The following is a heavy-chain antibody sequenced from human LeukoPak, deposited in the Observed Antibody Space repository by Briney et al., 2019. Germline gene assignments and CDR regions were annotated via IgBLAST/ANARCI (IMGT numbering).Heavy chain of an antibody. J-gene: IGHJ4*02. V-gene: IGHV3-15*01. Sequence: GGSLRLSCAASGFTFSNAWMSWVRQAPGKGLEWVARVKSKIDGETMDYAAPVKGRFTISRDDSINTLYLQMNTLKTEDAAVYYCTTLGVLDLPWGQGTLVTVSS. D-gene: IGHD3-3*01. CDR3: TTLGVLDLP. CDR2: VKSKIDGETM. CDR1: GFTFSNAW.